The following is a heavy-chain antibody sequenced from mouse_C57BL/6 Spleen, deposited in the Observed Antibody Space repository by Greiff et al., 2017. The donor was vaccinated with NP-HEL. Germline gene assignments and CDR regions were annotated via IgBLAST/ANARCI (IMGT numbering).Heavy chain of an antibody. CDR3: ARYGNYERFAY. CDR2: INPNNGGT. CDR1: GYTFTDYN. V-gene: IGHV1-18*01. D-gene: IGHD2-1*01. J-gene: IGHJ3*01. Sequence: EVQLQQSGPELVKPGASVKIPCKASGYTFTDYNMDWVKQSHGKSLEWIGDINPNNGGTIYNQKFKGKATLTVDKSSSTAYMELRSLTSEDTAVYYCARYGNYERFAYWGQGTLVTVSA.